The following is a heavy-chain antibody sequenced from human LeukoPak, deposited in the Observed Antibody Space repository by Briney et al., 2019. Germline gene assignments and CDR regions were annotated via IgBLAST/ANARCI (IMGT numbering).Heavy chain of an antibody. V-gene: IGHV4-30-2*01. CDR3: ARHSTLRHDYVWGSCRLWAFDI. CDR2: IYHSGST. CDR1: GGSISSGGYS. J-gene: IGHJ3*02. Sequence: SQTLSLTCAVSGGSISSGGYSWRWLRQPPGKGLEWIGYIYHSGSTYYNPSLKSRVTISVDTSKNQFSLKLSSVTAADTAVYYCARHSTLRHDYVWGSCRLWAFDIWGQGTMVTVSS. D-gene: IGHD3-16*02.